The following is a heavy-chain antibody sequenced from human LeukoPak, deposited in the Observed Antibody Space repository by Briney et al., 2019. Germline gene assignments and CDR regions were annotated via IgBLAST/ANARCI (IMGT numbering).Heavy chain of an antibody. V-gene: IGHV3-30*04. CDR1: RFIFSSYA. CDR3: ATSSSGWHDDYSHGMDV. CDR2: ISYDGGKK. Sequence: GGSLRLSCAVSRFIFSSYAMHWVRQAPGKGLEWVSVISYDGGKKYYADSVKGRFTISRDNSKSTLYPQMNSLRTEDTAVYYCATSSSGWHDDYSHGMDVWGQGTTVTVSS. J-gene: IGHJ6*02. D-gene: IGHD6-19*01.